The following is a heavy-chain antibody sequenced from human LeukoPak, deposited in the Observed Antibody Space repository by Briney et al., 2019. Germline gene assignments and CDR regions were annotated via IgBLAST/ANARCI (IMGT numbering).Heavy chain of an antibody. V-gene: IGHV3-9*01. CDR1: GFTFDDYG. CDR2: TSWNSGDI. J-gene: IGHJ4*02. Sequence: GGSLRLSCAASGFTFDDYGMHWVRQAPGKGLEWVSSTSWNSGDIGYADSVKGRFTISRDNAKKSLYLQMNSLRAEDTALYYCAKGDFWSAYYYYFNYWGQGTLVTVSS. CDR3: AKGDFWSAYYYYFNY. D-gene: IGHD3-3*01.